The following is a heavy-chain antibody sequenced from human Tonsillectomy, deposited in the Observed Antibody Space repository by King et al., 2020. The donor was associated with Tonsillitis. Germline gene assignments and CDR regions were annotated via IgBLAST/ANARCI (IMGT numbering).Heavy chain of an antibody. D-gene: IGHD6-19*01. CDR1: GFIFSDYS. CDR3: AKVAGSGWRTLDFDY. J-gene: IGHJ4*02. CDR2: ISNDGSNK. Sequence: QLVQSGGGVVQPGRSLRLSCAASGFIFSDYSMHWVRQAPGKGLEWVAVISNDGSNKHYADSVKGRFTISRDNSKNTLYLQMNSLRGEDTAVFFCAKVAGSGWRTLDFDYWGQGTQVTVSS. V-gene: IGHV3-30*04.